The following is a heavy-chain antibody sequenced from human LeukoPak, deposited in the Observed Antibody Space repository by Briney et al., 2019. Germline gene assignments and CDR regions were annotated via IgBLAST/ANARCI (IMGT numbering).Heavy chain of an antibody. CDR2: IVVGSGNT. D-gene: IGHD5-12*01. V-gene: IGHV1-58*01. CDR1: GFTFTSSA. Sequence: TSVKVSCKAPGFTFTSSAVQWVRQARGQRLEWIGWIVVGSGNTNYAQKFQERVTITRDMSTSTAYMELSSLRSEDTAVYYCAADLGEYSSYDKYFDYWGQGTLVTVSS. J-gene: IGHJ4*02. CDR3: AADLGEYSSYDKYFDY.